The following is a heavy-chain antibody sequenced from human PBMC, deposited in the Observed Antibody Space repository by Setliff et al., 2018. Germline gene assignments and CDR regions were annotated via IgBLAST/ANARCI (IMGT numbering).Heavy chain of an antibody. CDR1: GDSISSSTYH. V-gene: IGHV4-39*07. Sequence: SETLSLTCTVSGDSISSSTYHWGWIRQSPGKGPEWIGNIYYNGNTNKNPSLKSRVTISVDTSRDQFSLRLSSVTAADTAMYYCARVRVVQGYYEFDYWGQGTLVTVSS. CDR3: ARVRVVQGYYEFDY. CDR2: IYYNGNT. D-gene: IGHD3-16*01. J-gene: IGHJ4*02.